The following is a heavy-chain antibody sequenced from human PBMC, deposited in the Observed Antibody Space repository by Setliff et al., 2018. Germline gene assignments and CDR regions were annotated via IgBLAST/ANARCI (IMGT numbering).Heavy chain of an antibody. J-gene: IGHJ3*02. Sequence: GGSLRLSCVASGFTFGSYAMSWVRQTPGKGLEWVSTISGSSVDTYYVDSVKGRFAISRDNSKNTLYLQMNSLRAEDTAVYYCAKGPHISYYYDSSGYYYETDAFDIWGQGTMVTVSS. D-gene: IGHD3-22*01. CDR2: ISGSSVDT. V-gene: IGHV3-23*01. CDR1: GFTFGSYA. CDR3: AKGPHISYYYDSSGYYYETDAFDI.